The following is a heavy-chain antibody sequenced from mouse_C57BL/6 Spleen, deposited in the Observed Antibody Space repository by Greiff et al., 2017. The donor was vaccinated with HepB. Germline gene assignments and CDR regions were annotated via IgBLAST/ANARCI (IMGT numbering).Heavy chain of an antibody. Sequence: EVKLQESGGGLVQPGGSMKLSCVVSGITFSNYSMNWVRQSPEKGLEWVAQIRLKSDNYATLYAESVKGRFTISRDDSKRRVYLQMNNLRAEDTGIYYCTGKGCDYWGQGTTLTVSS. CDR2: IRLKSDNYAT. V-gene: IGHV6-3*01. J-gene: IGHJ2*01. CDR3: TGKGCDY. CDR1: GITFSNYS.